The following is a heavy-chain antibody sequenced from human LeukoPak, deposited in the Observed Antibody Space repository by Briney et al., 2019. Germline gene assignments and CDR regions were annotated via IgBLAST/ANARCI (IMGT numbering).Heavy chain of an antibody. CDR2: ISNSGSST. J-gene: IGHJ4*02. CDR3: ARDPASHMTTVTFAY. V-gene: IGHV3-48*03. CDR1: GFTFSSYE. D-gene: IGHD4-17*01. Sequence: PGGSLRLSCAGSGFTFSSYEMNWVRQAPGKGLEWVSYISNSGSSTYYADSVKGRFTISRDNAKNSLYLQMNSLRAEDTAVYYCARDPASHMTTVTFAYWGQGTLVTVSS.